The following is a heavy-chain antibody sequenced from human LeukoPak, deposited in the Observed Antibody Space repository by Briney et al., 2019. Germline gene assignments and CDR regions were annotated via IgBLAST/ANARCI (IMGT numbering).Heavy chain of an antibody. V-gene: IGHV3-48*03. CDR1: GFTFSSYE. CDR2: ITRTGDRI. J-gene: IGHJ4*02. D-gene: IGHD2-8*01. CDR3: ARDTKDY. Sequence: PGGSLRLSCEASGFTFSSYEMNWVRQAPGKGLEWISYITRTGDRIQYADSVKGRFTISRDNAKNSLYLQMNSLRAEDTGAYFCARDTKDYWGQGTLVVVSS.